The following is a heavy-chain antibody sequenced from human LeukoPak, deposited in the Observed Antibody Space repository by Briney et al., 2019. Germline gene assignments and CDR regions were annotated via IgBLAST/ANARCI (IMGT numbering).Heavy chain of an antibody. J-gene: IGHJ6*03. Sequence: ASVKLSCKASGYTFSNYYIYWVRQAPGQGLEWMGVINPSGGPTNYAPQFQGRVTMTRDMSTSTVYMELSSLRSEDTAVYYCARDAEQRISSKGIYSYYYIDVWGKGTTVTVTS. CDR3: ARDAEQRISSKGIYSYYYIDV. D-gene: IGHD6-13*01. CDR2: INPSGGPT. V-gene: IGHV1-46*01. CDR1: GYTFSNYY.